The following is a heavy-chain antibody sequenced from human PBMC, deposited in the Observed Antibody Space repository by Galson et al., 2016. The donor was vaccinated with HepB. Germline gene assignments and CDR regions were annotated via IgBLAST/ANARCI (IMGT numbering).Heavy chain of an antibody. CDR1: GFTFTDFY. CDR3: ARERIATGVRDFDA. CDR2: VSRRGKNK. J-gene: IGHJ4*02. V-gene: IGHV3-11*01. D-gene: IGHD6-13*01. Sequence: SLRLSCAASGFTFTDFYMGWIRQAPGKGLEWIADVSRRGKNKYYTDFVEGRFTISRDNAGNSVFLDMNSLTADGTAMYFCARERIATGVRDFDAWGQGTLVTVSS.